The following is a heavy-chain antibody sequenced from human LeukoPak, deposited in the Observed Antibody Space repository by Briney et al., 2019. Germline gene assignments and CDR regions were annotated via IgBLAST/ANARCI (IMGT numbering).Heavy chain of an antibody. V-gene: IGHV3-13*01. CDR1: GFGFSTHD. J-gene: IGHJ4*02. Sequence: GGSLRLSCAASGFGFSTHDMHWVREVIGKGLEWVATIGAAGETHYSGSVKGRFTISRENAKNSLYLQMTSLRAGDTAVYCCARGRGDQWLDPFGYWGQGTLVTVSS. CDR3: ARGRGDQWLDPFGY. CDR2: IGAAGET. D-gene: IGHD6-19*01.